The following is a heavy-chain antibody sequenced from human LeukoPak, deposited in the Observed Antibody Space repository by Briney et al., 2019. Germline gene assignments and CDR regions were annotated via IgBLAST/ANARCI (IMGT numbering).Heavy chain of an antibody. D-gene: IGHD1-26*01. Sequence: GGSLRLSCAASGFTFSSYSMNWVRQAPGKGLEWVSYISSSSSTIYYADSVKGRFTISRDNAKNSLYLQMNSLRAEDTAVYYCARAKWEVGATWWFDPWGQGTLVTVSS. CDR1: GFTFSSYS. CDR2: ISSSSSTI. CDR3: ARAKWEVGATWWFDP. V-gene: IGHV3-48*01. J-gene: IGHJ5*02.